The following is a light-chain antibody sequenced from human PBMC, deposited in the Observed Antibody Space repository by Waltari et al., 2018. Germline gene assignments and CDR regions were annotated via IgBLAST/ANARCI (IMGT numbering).Light chain of an antibody. V-gene: IGKV3-11*01. CDR3: QQRIHWPPT. CDR2: DAS. J-gene: IGKJ2*01. CDR1: QSVSGD. Sequence: EIVLTQSPATLSLSPGERATLSCRASQSVSGDLVWYQQKRGQGPRLLIYDASNRATGIPARVSSSGSGTDFTLTINSLEPEDFAVYYGQQRIHWPPTFGQGTKRQIQ.